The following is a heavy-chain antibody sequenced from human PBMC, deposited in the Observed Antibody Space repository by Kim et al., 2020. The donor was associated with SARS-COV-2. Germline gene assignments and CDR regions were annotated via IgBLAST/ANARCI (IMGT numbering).Heavy chain of an antibody. CDR1: GYTFTSYG. CDR2: ISAYNGNT. V-gene: IGHV1-18*01. J-gene: IGHJ3*02. CDR3: ARERLSSEVPWQWLTAYDAFDI. D-gene: IGHD6-19*01. Sequence: ASVKVSCKASGYTFTSYGISWVRQAPGQGLEWMGWISAYNGNTNYAQKLQGRVTMTTDTSTSTAYMELRSLRSDDTAVYYCARERLSSEVPWQWLTAYDAFDIWGQGTMVTVSS.